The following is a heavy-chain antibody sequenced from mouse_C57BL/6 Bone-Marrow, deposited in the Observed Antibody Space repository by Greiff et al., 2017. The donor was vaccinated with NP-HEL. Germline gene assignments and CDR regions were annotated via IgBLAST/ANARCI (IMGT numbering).Heavy chain of an antibody. CDR3: AREDYYGSLDY. V-gene: IGHV1-82*01. CDR2: IYPGDGDT. Sequence: QVQLQQSGPELVKPGASVKISCKASGYAFSSSWMNWVKQRPGKGLEWIGRIYPGDGDTNYNGKFKGKATLTADKSSSTAYMQRSSLTSEDSAVYFCAREDYYGSLDYWGQGTTLTVSS. D-gene: IGHD1-1*01. CDR1: GYAFSSSW. J-gene: IGHJ2*01.